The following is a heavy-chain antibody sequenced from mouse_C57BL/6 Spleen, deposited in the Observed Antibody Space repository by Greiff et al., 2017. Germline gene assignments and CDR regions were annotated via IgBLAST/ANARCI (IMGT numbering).Heavy chain of an antibody. Sequence: VQLQQSGAELVRPGASVKLSCTASGFNITDDYMHWVKQRPEQGLEWIGWIDPENGDTEYASKFQGKATITADTSSNTAYLQLSSLTSEDTAVYYCTTGGYYEGFDGWGQGTTLTVAS. CDR2: IDPENGDT. J-gene: IGHJ2*01. CDR1: GFNITDDY. V-gene: IGHV14-4*01. D-gene: IGHD1-1*02. CDR3: TTGGYYEGFDG.